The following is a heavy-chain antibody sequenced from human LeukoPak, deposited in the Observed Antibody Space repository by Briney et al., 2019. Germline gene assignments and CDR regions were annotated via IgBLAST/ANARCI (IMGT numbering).Heavy chain of an antibody. D-gene: IGHD2-15*01. CDR2: INAGNGNT. CDR3: ARDRYCSGGSCYYFDY. J-gene: IGHJ4*02. CDR1: GYTFTSYA. Sequence: GASVKVSCKASGYTFTSYAMHWLRQAPGQRLEWMGWINAGNGNTKYSQKFQGRVTITRDTSASTAYMELSSLRSEDTAVYYCARDRYCSGGSCYYFDYWGQGTLVTVSS. V-gene: IGHV1-3*01.